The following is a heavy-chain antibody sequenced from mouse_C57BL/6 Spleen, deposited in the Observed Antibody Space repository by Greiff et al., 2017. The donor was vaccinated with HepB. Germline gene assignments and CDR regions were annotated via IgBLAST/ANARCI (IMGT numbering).Heavy chain of an antibody. Sequence: QVHVKQPGAELVKPGASVKLSCKASGYTFTSYWMHWVKQRPGQGLEWIGMIHPNSGSTNYNEKFKSKATLTVDKSSSTAYMQLSSLTSEDSAVYYCARNPLITTVVATRDYWGQGTTLTVSS. CDR1: GYTFTSYW. CDR2: IHPNSGST. V-gene: IGHV1-64*01. J-gene: IGHJ2*01. CDR3: ARNPLITTVVATRDY. D-gene: IGHD1-1*01.